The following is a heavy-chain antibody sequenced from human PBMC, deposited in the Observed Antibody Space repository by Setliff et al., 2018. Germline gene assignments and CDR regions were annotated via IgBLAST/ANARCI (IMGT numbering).Heavy chain of an antibody. CDR1: GFTFSSHT. D-gene: IGHD5-18*01. CDR3: ARDGGMGMVKGYYYGLDA. V-gene: IGHV3-48*03. CDR2: FSSSGSI. J-gene: IGHJ6*02. Sequence: GGSLRLSCAASGFTFSSHTMNWVRQGPGKGLEWVAYFSSSGSISYANSVKGRFTISRDNAKNSLYLQMNSLRVEDTAVYYCARDGGMGMVKGYYYGLDAWGPETSVTVSS.